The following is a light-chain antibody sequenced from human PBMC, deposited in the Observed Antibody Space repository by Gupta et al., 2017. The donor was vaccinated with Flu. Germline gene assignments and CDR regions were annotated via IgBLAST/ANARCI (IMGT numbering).Light chain of an antibody. Sequence: VNISCSGGSANIVSNYGCWYQHLPGTDQNLTILIYNLRPSGVPDRFAFSNSSTDDSLALTGRRSEDEAEDDCSGCAGTISGPGVFGGGTKLTVL. CDR2: IYN. J-gene: IGLJ3*02. V-gene: IGLV1-47*02. CDR1: SANIVSNY. CDR3: SGCAGTISGPGV.